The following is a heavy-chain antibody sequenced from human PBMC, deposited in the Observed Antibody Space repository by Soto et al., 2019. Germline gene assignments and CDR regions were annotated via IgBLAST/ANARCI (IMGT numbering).Heavy chain of an antibody. J-gene: IGHJ5*01. D-gene: IGHD3-9*01. Sequence: PGESIKISCKGSGYSFTSYWIGWVRQMPGKGLEWMGIIYPGDSDTRYSPSFQGQVTISADKSISTAYLQWSSLKASDTAMYYCARTSRDFYILTGHSLYGMASRGQRTPVTLSS. CDR2: IYPGDSDT. V-gene: IGHV5-51*01. CDR3: ARTSRDFYILTGHSLYGMAS. CDR1: GYSFTSYW.